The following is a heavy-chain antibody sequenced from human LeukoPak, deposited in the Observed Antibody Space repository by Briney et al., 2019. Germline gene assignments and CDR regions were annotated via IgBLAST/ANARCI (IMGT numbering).Heavy chain of an antibody. V-gene: IGHV4-59*01. J-gene: IGHJ4*02. CDR1: GGSISSYY. Sequence: ASETLSLTCTVSGGSISSYYWNWIRQPPGKGLEWIGYIYYSGSTNYNPSLKSRLTISIDTSKNQFSLKLNSMTAADTAVYYCVRNIYTSSYYFDYWGQGTLVTVSS. D-gene: IGHD6-6*01. CDR2: IYYSGST. CDR3: VRNIYTSSYYFDY.